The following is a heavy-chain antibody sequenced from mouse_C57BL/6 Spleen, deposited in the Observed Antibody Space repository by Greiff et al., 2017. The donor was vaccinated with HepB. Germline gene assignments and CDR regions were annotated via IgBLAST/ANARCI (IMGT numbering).Heavy chain of an antibody. CDR2: ISYSGST. Sequence: EVKLQESGPGMVKPSQSLSLTCTVTGYSITSGYDWHWIRHFPGNKLEWMGYISYSGSTNYNPSLKSRISITLDTSKNHFFLKLNSVTTEDTATYYCASTTLYYYAMDYWGQGTSVTVSS. CDR3: ASTTLYYYAMDY. V-gene: IGHV3-1*01. J-gene: IGHJ4*01. D-gene: IGHD6-5*01. CDR1: GYSITSGYD.